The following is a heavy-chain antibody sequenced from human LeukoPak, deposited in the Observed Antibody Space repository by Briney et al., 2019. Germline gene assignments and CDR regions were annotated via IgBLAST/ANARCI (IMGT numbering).Heavy chain of an antibody. J-gene: IGHJ3*02. D-gene: IGHD6-19*01. V-gene: IGHV4-59*01. CDR2: IYYSGST. CDR3: ARVLYSSGWYGAFNI. Sequence: PSETLSLTCTVSGGSISSYYWSWIRQPPGKGLEWIGYIYYSGSTNYNPSLKSRVTISVDTSKNQFSLKLSSVTAADTAVYYCARVLYSSGWYGAFNIWGQGTMVTVSS. CDR1: GGSISSYY.